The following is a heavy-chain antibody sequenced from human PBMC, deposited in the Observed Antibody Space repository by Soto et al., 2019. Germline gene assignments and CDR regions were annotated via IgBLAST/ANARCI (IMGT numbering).Heavy chain of an antibody. Sequence: QVQLVQSGAEVKKPGASVKVSCKASGYTFTRSGISWVRQAPGQGLEWMGWISTYNGDTNYAQTFQDRVTMTTDTSTSTAYMELRSLRSDDTAVYYCARESVAPYYYYDMDVLGQGTPVSVSS. V-gene: IGHV1-18*01. CDR3: ARESVAPYYYYDMDV. CDR1: GYTFTRSG. D-gene: IGHD5-12*01. CDR2: ISTYNGDT. J-gene: IGHJ6*02.